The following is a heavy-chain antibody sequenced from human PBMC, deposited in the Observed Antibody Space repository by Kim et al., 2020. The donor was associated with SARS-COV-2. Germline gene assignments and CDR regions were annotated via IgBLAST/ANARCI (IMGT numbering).Heavy chain of an antibody. CDR2: ISSSSSYI. V-gene: IGHV3-21*01. CDR1: GFTFSSYS. J-gene: IGHJ6*02. D-gene: IGHD4-17*01. CDR3: ARDADTDYGDYYYYGMDV. Sequence: GGSLRLSCAASGFTFSSYSMNWVRQAPGKGLEWVSSISSSSSYIYYADSVKGRFTISRDNAKNSLYLQMNSLRAEDTAVYYCARDADTDYGDYYYYGMDVWGQGTTVTVSS.